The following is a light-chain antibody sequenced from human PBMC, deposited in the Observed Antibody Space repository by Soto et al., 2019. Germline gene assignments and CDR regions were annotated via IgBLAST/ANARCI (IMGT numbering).Light chain of an antibody. CDR3: QQLRMYPST. V-gene: IGKV1-9*01. CDR1: QDIAIY. Sequence: IQLTQSPSSLSASVGDRVTITCRASQDIAIYLAWYQQKPGEAPKLLIYAASTLYGGVPSRFSGSASGTDFALTITSLQAEDFATYYCQQLRMYPSTFGGGTTVEIK. J-gene: IGKJ4*01. CDR2: AAS.